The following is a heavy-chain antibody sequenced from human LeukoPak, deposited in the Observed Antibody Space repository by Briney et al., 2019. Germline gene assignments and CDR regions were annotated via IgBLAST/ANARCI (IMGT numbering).Heavy chain of an antibody. CDR2: IYHSGST. V-gene: IGHV4-30-4*01. D-gene: IGHD3-10*01. J-gene: IGHJ4*02. CDR1: GGSISSGDDY. CDR3: AGRPDASGSYSLDY. Sequence: SETLSLTCTVSGGSISSGDDYWSWIRQPPGKGLEWIGSIYHSGSTYYNPSLKSRVTISVDTSKNQFSLKLSSVTAADTAVYYCAGRPDASGSYSLDYWGQGTLVTVSS.